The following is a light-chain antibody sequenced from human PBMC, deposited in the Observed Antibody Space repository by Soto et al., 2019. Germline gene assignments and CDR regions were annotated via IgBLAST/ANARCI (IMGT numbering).Light chain of an antibody. V-gene: IGKV1-39*01. J-gene: IGKJ4*01. CDR2: SAS. Sequence: IQLTQSPSSLSASVGDRVTIACRASESISDYLNWYQHKPGEAPKVLVYSASTLRGGVPSRFSGTGSGTAFTLTISSLQPEDVATSSCQQTFSKLISFGGWTKVEIK. CDR1: ESISDY. CDR3: QQTFSKLIS.